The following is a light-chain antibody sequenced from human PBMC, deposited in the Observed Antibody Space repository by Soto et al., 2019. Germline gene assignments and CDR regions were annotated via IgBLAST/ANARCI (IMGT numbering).Light chain of an antibody. Sequence: EIVLTQSPGTLSLSPGERVTLSCRASQNVHNNYLAWYQQKPGQAPRLLIYGASTRATGISDRFSGSGSGTDFTLTISRLEPEDVGVFYCHLYNRSPYNFGQGTKLEIK. J-gene: IGKJ2*01. CDR1: QNVHNNY. CDR2: GAS. V-gene: IGKV3-20*01. CDR3: HLYNRSPYN.